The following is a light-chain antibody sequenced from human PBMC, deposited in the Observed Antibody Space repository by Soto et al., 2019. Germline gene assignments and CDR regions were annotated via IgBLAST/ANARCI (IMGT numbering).Light chain of an antibody. CDR1: SSNIGSNT. J-gene: IGLJ7*01. V-gene: IGLV1-44*01. Sequence: QSVLTQPPSASGTPGQRVTISCSGSSSNIGSNTVNWYQHLPGTAPKLLIYNNNQRPSGVPDRFSGSKSGTSASLAISGLQSEDEASYYCAAWDDSLNVPVFGGGTQLTVL. CDR2: NNN. CDR3: AAWDDSLNVPV.